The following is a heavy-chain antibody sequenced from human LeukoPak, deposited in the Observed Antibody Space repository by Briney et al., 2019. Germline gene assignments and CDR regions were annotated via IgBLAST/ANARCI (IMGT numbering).Heavy chain of an antibody. J-gene: IGHJ6*02. CDR1: GFTFSSYA. V-gene: IGHV3-30*04. CDR3: ARDEHDILTGYYLYYYGMDV. CDR2: ISYDGSDK. Sequence: GGSLRLSCAASGFTFSSYAMHWVRQAPGKGLEWVAVISYDGSDKYPADSVKGRFTISRDNSKNTLYLQMNSLRAEDTAVYYCARDEHDILTGYYLYYYGMDVWGQGTTVTVSS. D-gene: IGHD3-9*01.